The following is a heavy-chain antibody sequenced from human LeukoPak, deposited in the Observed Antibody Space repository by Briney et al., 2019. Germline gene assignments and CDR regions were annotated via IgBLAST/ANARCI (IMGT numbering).Heavy chain of an antibody. J-gene: IGHJ1*01. CDR1: GGSFSGYY. V-gene: IGHV4-34*01. CDR2: INHSGST. CDR3: ARAHSGYYYGPKYFQH. D-gene: IGHD3-22*01. Sequence: PSETLSLTCAVYGGSFSGYYWSWIRQPPGKGLEWIGEINHSGSTNYNPSLKSRVTISVDTSKNQFSLKLSSVTAADTAVYYCARAHSGYYYGPKYFQHWGQGTLVTVSS.